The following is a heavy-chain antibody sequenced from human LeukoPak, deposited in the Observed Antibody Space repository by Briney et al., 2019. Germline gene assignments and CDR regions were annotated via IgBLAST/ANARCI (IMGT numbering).Heavy chain of an antibody. CDR2: ISGSGGST. V-gene: IGHV3-23*01. D-gene: IGHD3-22*01. CDR1: GFTFSSYA. CDR3: AKTNYYDSSGLTADHLDY. J-gene: IGHJ4*02. Sequence: PGGSLRLSCAASGFTFSSYAMRWVRQAPGKGLEWVSAISGSGGSTYYADSVKGRFTISRDNFKNTLYLQMNSLRAEDTAVYYCAKTNYYDSSGLTADHLDYWGQGTLVTVSS.